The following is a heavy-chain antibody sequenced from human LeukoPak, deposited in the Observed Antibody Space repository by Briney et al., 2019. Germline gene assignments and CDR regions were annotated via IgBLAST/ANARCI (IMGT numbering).Heavy chain of an antibody. CDR1: GFTVSSNY. V-gene: IGHV4-34*01. J-gene: IGHJ6*02. CDR2: INHSGST. D-gene: IGHD6-13*01. Sequence: GSLRLSCAASGFTVSSNYMSWIRQPPGKGLEWIGEINHSGSTNYNPSLKSRVTISVDTSKNQFSLKLSSVTAADTAVYYCARGSALTAGTSYYYYGMDVWGQGTTVTVSS. CDR3: ARGSALTAGTSYYYYGMDV.